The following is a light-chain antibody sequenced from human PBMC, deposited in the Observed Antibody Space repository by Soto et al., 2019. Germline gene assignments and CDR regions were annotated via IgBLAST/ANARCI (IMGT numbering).Light chain of an antibody. CDR1: SSDVGSYNL. Sequence: QSVLTQPASVSGSPGQSITIFCTGTSSDVGSYNLVSWYQQHPGKAPKLMIYEGSKRPSGVSNRFSGSKSGNTASLTISGLQAEDEADYYCCSYAGSSGYVFGTGTKLTVL. CDR2: EGS. CDR3: CSYAGSSGYV. J-gene: IGLJ1*01. V-gene: IGLV2-23*01.